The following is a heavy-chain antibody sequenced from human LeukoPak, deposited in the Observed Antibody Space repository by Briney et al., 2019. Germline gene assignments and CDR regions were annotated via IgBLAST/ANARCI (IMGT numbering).Heavy chain of an antibody. Sequence: GGSLRLSCAASGFTFDDYAMHWVRQAPGKGLEWVSGISWNSGSIGYADSVKGRFTISRDNAKNSLYLQMNSLRAEDTALYYCAKDHIAAAGKHFDYWGQGTLVTVSS. V-gene: IGHV3-9*01. CDR3: AKDHIAAAGKHFDY. D-gene: IGHD6-13*01. CDR2: ISWNSGSI. J-gene: IGHJ4*02. CDR1: GFTFDDYA.